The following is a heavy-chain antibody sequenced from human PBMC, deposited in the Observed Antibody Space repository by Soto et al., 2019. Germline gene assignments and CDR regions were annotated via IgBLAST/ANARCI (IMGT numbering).Heavy chain of an antibody. CDR1: GGSITISY. J-gene: IGHJ5*02. CDR2: IYYSGST. V-gene: IGHV4-59*01. CDR3: AMREPGGHLDL. Sequence: SETLSLTCTVSGGSITISYWNCIRQSPGKGLEWIGYIYYSGSTIKPSLESRVTILVDESKNQFSLKLSSVTAADTAVYYCAMREPGGHLDLWGPGILVTVSS. D-gene: IGHD2-15*01.